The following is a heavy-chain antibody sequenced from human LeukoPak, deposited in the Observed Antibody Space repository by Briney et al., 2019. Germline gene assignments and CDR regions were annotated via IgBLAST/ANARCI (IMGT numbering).Heavy chain of an antibody. Sequence: SVRVSCTSSGGTFSSYAISWVRQAPGQGLEWMGGIIPIFGTANYAQKFQGRVTITADESTSTAYMELSSLRSEDTAVYYCAPLPGSGSLNQHWGQGTLVTVSS. CDR1: GGTFSSYA. V-gene: IGHV1-69*13. J-gene: IGHJ1*01. D-gene: IGHD3-22*01. CDR2: IIPIFGTA. CDR3: APLPGSGSLNQH.